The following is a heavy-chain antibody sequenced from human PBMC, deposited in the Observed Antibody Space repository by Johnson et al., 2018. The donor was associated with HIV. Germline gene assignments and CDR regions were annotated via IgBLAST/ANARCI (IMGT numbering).Heavy chain of an antibody. V-gene: IGHV3-53*01. J-gene: IGHJ3*02. Sequence: VQLVESGGGLIQPGGSLRLSCAASGFTVSSNYMSWVRQAPGKGLEWVSVIYSGGSTYYADSVKGRFTISRDNSKNTRYLQMNSLRAEDTAVYSCAKDMWGAARGAFDIWGQGTMVTVSS. CDR2: IYSGGST. CDR1: GFTVSSNY. D-gene: IGHD6-6*01. CDR3: AKDMWGAARGAFDI.